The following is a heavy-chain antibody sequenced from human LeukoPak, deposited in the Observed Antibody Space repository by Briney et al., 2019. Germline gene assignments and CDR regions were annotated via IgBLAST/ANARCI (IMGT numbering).Heavy chain of an antibody. D-gene: IGHD2-21*01. CDR1: GGSISSYY. CDR3: ARSPTIPPPDYYFDY. CDR2: IYYSGST. V-gene: IGHV4-59*01. J-gene: IGHJ4*02. Sequence: SETLSLTCTVFGGSISSYYWSWIRQPPGKGLEWIGYIYYSGSTNYNPSLKSRVTISVDTSKNQFSLKLSSVTAADTAVYYCARSPTIPPPDYYFDYWGQGTLVTVSS.